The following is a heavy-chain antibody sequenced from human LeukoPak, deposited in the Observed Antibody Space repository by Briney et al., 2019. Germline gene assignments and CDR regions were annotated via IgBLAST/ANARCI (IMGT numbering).Heavy chain of an antibody. CDR2: IIPIFGTA. Sequence: ASVKVSCKASGGTFSSYAISWVRQAPGQGLEWMGGIIPIFGTANYAQKFQGRVTITVDKSTSTAYMELSSLRSEDTAVYYCASQDVDIVARGYYFDYWGQGTLVTVSS. V-gene: IGHV1-69*06. J-gene: IGHJ4*02. CDR3: ASQDVDIVARGYYFDY. CDR1: GGTFSSYA. D-gene: IGHD5-12*01.